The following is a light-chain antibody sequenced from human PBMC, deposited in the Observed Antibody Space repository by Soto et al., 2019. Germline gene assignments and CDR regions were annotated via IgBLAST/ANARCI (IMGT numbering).Light chain of an antibody. CDR2: AAP. V-gene: IGKV1-39*01. CDR1: QSISSF. Sequence: DIQMTQSPSSLSASVGDRVTITCRASQSISSFLNGYQQKPGKAPKLLIYAAPSLQSGVPSRFSGSGSGTDFTLTISSLQPEDFATYYCQQSYSTPRTCGQGTQVEIK. J-gene: IGKJ1*01. CDR3: QQSYSTPRT.